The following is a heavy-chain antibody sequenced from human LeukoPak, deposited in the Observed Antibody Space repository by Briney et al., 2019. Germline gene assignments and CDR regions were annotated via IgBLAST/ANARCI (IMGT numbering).Heavy chain of an antibody. CDR3: ASRHESSGYNPNNWFDP. CDR1: GYSFTSYW. Sequence: GQSLKISFKGSGYSFTSYWIGWVRQMPGKGLEWMGIMYPGNSDTRYSPSFQGQVTISAYKSISTAYLQWSSLKASDTAMYYCASRHESSGYNPNNWFDPWGQGTLVTVSS. J-gene: IGHJ5*02. D-gene: IGHD3-22*01. CDR2: MYPGNSDT. V-gene: IGHV5-51*01.